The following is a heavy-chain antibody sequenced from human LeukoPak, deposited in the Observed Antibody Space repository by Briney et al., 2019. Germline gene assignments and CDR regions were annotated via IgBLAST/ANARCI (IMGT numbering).Heavy chain of an antibody. Sequence: SETLSLTCTVSGGSISSYYWSWIRQPPGKGLEWIGYIYYSGSTNYNPSLKSRVTISVGTSKNQFSLKLSSVTAADTAVYYCARSPYGDYPMDVWGKGTTVTVS. J-gene: IGHJ6*03. V-gene: IGHV4-59*01. CDR2: IYYSGST. CDR1: GGSISSYY. D-gene: IGHD4-17*01. CDR3: ARSPYGDYPMDV.